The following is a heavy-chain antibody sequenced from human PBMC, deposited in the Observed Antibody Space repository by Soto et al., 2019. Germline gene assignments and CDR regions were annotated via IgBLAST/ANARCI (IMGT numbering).Heavy chain of an antibody. D-gene: IGHD3-3*01. Sequence: QVQLVQSGAEVKKPGASVKVSCKASGYTFTSYGITWGRQAPGQGPEWMGWFNTYKGNTTYAQKLQGRVTLTTDTSKSTAYMELRSLRSNDTAFYYCARERGNYAYGDFWGQGTLVTVSS. CDR1: GYTFTSYG. CDR2: FNTYKGNT. J-gene: IGHJ4*02. CDR3: ARERGNYAYGDF. V-gene: IGHV1-18*01.